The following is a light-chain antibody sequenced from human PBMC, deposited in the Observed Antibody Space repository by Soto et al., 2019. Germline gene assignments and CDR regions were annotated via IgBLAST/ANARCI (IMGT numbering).Light chain of an antibody. CDR2: GAS. CDR3: QQYNNWPLT. J-gene: IGKJ5*01. CDR1: QSVSSN. V-gene: IGKV3-15*01. Sequence: TVMTQSPATLSVSPGERATLSCRASQSVSSNLAWYQQKPGQVPRLLIYGASTRATGIPARFSGSGSGTEFTLTISSLQSEDFAVYYCQQYNNWPLTFGQGTRLEIK.